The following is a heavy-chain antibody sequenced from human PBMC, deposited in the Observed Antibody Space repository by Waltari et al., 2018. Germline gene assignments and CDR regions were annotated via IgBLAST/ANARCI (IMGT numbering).Heavy chain of an antibody. CDR3: ARGGRFLEWLLDY. CDR2: IYYSGST. CDR1: GGSISSYY. D-gene: IGHD3-3*01. Sequence: QVQLQESGPGLVKPSETLSLTCTVSGGSISSYYWSWIRQPPGKGLEWIGSIYYSGSTNYSPSRKSRVTISVDTSKNQFSLKLSSVTAADTAVYYCARGGRFLEWLLDYWGQGTLVTVSS. V-gene: IGHV4-59*01. J-gene: IGHJ4*02.